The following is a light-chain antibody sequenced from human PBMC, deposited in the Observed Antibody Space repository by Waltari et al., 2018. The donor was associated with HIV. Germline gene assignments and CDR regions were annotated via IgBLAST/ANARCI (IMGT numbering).Light chain of an antibody. CDR3: SSYATNTWV. Sequence: QSALTQPPSVSGSHGQSVTIYCTGASTDSRFYNPVSCSQQSPGSAPTRLIYEVTNRPSGVPDRFSGSKSGNTASLTISGLQAEDEGDYYCSSYATNTWVFGGGTKLTVL. V-gene: IGLV2-18*02. CDR2: EVT. CDR1: STDSRFYNP. J-gene: IGLJ3*02.